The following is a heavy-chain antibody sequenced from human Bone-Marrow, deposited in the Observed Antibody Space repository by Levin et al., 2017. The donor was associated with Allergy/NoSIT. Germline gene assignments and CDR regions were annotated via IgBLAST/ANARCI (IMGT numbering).Heavy chain of an antibody. D-gene: IGHD2-2*01. CDR3: ARRYCISTTCYPFDY. Sequence: PGESLKISCKGSEYNFANYWTGWVRQMPGKGLEWMGMIYAGDSRTTYSPSLQGQVTISADKSISTAYLQWSSLKASDTAMYYCARRYCISTTCYPFDYWGQGTLVTVSS. J-gene: IGHJ4*02. CDR2: IYAGDSRT. CDR1: EYNFANYW. V-gene: IGHV5-51*01.